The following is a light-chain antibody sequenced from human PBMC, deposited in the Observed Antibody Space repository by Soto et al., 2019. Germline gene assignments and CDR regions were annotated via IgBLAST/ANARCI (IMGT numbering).Light chain of an antibody. CDR2: AAS. CDR3: QHYNSYSEA. J-gene: IGKJ1*01. V-gene: IGKV1-9*01. CDR1: QGISRY. Sequence: IQLTQAPSSLSASVGDSVTITCRASQGISRYLAWYQQKPGRAPQLLISAASTLQSGVPSRFSGSGSGTEFTLTISSLQPDDFATYYCQHYNSYSEAFGQGTKV.